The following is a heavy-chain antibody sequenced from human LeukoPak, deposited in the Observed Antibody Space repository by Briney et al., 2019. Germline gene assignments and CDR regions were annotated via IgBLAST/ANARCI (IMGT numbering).Heavy chain of an antibody. CDR3: ARDQWWQFIAVAITSYFDC. CDR1: GFTFTTYW. J-gene: IGHJ4*02. V-gene: IGHV3-7*01. D-gene: IGHD6-19*01. Sequence: GGSLTLSCTTSGFTFTTYWMSWVRQAPGKGLEWVANIKQDGSEKHYVDSVRGRFTISRDNAKNSVYLQIDSLRAEDTAVYYCARDQWWQFIAVAITSYFDCWGQGTLVTVSS. CDR2: IKQDGSEK.